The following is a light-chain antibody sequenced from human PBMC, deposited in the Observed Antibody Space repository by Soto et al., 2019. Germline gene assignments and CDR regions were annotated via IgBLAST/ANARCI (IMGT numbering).Light chain of an antibody. J-gene: IGKJ2*01. CDR3: LQDNTYPYT. CDR2: ATS. V-gene: IGKV1-17*01. Sequence: DLQMTQSPFSLSASVGDRVTITCRASQDIRFLGWFQQKPGEAPKRLIYATSNLEGGVPSRFSGSGSGTEFTLTISSLQPEDFATYFCLQDNTYPYTFGQGTKVDIK. CDR1: QDIRF.